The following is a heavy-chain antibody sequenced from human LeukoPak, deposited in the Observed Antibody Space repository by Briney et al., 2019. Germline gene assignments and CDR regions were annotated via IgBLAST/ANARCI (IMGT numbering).Heavy chain of an antibody. Sequence: GGSLRLSCAASGFTFSSYSMNWVRQAPGEGLEWVSYISSLSGTRYYADSVKGRFTISRDNAKNSLYLQMNSLRAEDTAVYYCARDLLGWELHYFDYWGQGTLVTISS. D-gene: IGHD1-26*01. CDR3: ARDLLGWELHYFDY. V-gene: IGHV3-48*01. J-gene: IGHJ4*02. CDR1: GFTFSSYS. CDR2: ISSLSGTR.